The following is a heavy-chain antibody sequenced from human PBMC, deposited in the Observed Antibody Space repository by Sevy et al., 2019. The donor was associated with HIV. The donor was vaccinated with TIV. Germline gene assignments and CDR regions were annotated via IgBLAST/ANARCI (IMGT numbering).Heavy chain of an antibody. V-gene: IGHV1-18*01. CDR3: ARDSYYYDMHSSYRPPDY. CDR2: IGVNNGKT. D-gene: IGHD3-22*01. J-gene: IGHJ4*02. CDR1: GYNFNTYG. Sequence: ASLKVSCKASGYNFNTYGITWVRQAPGQGLEWVGWIGVNNGKTNYAARLQARISMTADTSTSTDYMELRTLTSDDTAMYFCARDSYYYDMHSSYRPPDYWGQGTLVTVSS.